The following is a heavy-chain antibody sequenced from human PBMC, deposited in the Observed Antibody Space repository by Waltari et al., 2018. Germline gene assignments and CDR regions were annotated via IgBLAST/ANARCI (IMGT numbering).Heavy chain of an antibody. J-gene: IGHJ3*02. Sequence: GLVKPGGSLRLSCAASGFTFSSYSMNWVRQAPGKGLEWVSSISSSSSYIYYADSVKGRFTISRDNAKNSLYLQMNSLRAEDTAVYYCARGDCGGDCYPAAFDIWGQGTMVTVSS. V-gene: IGHV3-21*01. CDR3: ARGDCGGDCYPAAFDI. CDR1: GFTFSSYS. D-gene: IGHD2-21*01. CDR2: ISSSSSYI.